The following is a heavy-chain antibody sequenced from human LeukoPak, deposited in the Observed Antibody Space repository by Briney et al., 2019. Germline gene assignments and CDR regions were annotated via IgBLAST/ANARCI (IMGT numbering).Heavy chain of an antibody. D-gene: IGHD2-2*01. J-gene: IGHJ5*02. CDR2: IYYSGST. CDR1: GGSISSSSYY. V-gene: IGHV4-39*01. CDR3: SRSSTTGGRWFDP. Sequence: SETLSLTCTVSGGSISSSSYYWGWIRQPPGKGLEWIGSIYYSGSTYYNPSLKSRVTISVDTSKNQFSLKLSSMTAADTAVYYCSRSSTTGGRWFDPWGQGTLVTVSS.